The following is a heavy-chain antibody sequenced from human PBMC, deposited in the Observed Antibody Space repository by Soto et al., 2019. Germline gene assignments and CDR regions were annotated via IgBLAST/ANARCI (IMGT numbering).Heavy chain of an antibody. D-gene: IGHD4-17*01. CDR1: GFTFSSFA. Sequence: EGQLLESGGGLVQRGGSLRLSCAASGFTFSSFAMSWVRQAPGKGLEWVSIISGSGSSTHYADSVKGRFTISRDNSRNTLYLQIKSLRAEDTAVYYCAKDNEVYADSAGDLDSCGQGTLVTVSS. V-gene: IGHV3-23*01. CDR2: ISGSGSST. J-gene: IGHJ4*02. CDR3: AKDNEVYADSAGDLDS.